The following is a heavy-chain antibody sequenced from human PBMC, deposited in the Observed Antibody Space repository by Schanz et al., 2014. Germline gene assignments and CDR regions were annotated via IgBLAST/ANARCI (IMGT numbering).Heavy chain of an antibody. Sequence: QVQLVQSGAEVKKPGASVGVSCKASGYTTFTDYYIHWVRQAPGQGPEWIGWISGYTGDTKYAQKFQHRVNMTTDRTTSTVYMELRSLRFDDTAMYYCATMWGYCTATACQILEVLDVWGQGTMVTVSS. CDR1: GYTTFTDYY. CDR3: ATMWGYCTATACQILEVLDV. V-gene: IGHV1-18*01. CDR2: ISGYTGDT. J-gene: IGHJ3*01. D-gene: IGHD2-8*02.